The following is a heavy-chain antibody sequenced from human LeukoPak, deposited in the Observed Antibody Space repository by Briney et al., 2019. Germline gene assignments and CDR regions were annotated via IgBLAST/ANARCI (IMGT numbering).Heavy chain of an antibody. CDR3: ARGNYHAFDI. J-gene: IGHJ3*02. Sequence: PSETLSLTCAVYGGSFSGYYWSWTRQPPGKGLEWSGEINHSGSTNYNPSLKSRVTISVDTSKNQFSLKLSSVTAADTSVYYCARGNYHAFDIWGQGTMVTVSS. CDR1: GGSFSGYY. V-gene: IGHV4-34*01. D-gene: IGHD1-7*01. CDR2: INHSGST.